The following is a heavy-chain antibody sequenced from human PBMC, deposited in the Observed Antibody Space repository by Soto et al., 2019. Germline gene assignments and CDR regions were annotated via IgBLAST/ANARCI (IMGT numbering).Heavy chain of an antibody. Sequence: PSQTLSLTCAISGDSVSSNSAAWNWIRQSPSRGLEWLGRTYYRSKWYNDYAVSVKSRITINPDTSKNQFSLQLNSVTPEDTAVYYCARDHEVGSAVAGHDWFDPWGQGTLVTVSS. CDR3: ARDHEVGSAVAGHDWFDP. D-gene: IGHD6-19*01. V-gene: IGHV6-1*01. J-gene: IGHJ5*02. CDR1: GDSVSSNSAA. CDR2: TYYRSKWYN.